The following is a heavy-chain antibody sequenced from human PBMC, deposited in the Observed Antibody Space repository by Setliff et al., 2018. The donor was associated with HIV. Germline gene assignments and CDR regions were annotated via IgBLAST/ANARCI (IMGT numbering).Heavy chain of an antibody. V-gene: IGHV4-31*03. CDR3: AREFRQQLTLNWLDP. D-gene: IGHD6-13*01. Sequence: SETLSLTCTVSGGSISRGGYYWSWIRQHPGKGLEWIGYIYYTGSTYYNPSLKSRVTISVDTSENQFSLKLSSVTAADTAVYYCAREFRQQLTLNWLDPWGQGTLVTVSS. CDR1: GGSISRGGYY. CDR2: IYYTGST. J-gene: IGHJ5*02.